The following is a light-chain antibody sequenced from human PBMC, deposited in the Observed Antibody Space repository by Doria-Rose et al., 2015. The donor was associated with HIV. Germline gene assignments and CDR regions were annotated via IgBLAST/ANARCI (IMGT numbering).Light chain of an antibody. CDR2: DGS. CDR3: HQYGTSWT. CDR1: QSFSSTY. V-gene: IGKV3-20*01. Sequence: EIVLTQSPGTLSLSPGERATLSCRASQSFSSTYLAWYQQKPDQASILLIYDGSTWATGIPDRFSASGSGTDFTLTINRLEPEDFALYYCHQYGTSWTFGQGTKVEI. J-gene: IGKJ1*01.